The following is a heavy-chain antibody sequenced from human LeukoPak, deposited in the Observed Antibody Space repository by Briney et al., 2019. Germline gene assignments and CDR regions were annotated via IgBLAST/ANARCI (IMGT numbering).Heavy chain of an antibody. Sequence: GGSLGLSCAASGFTFSSYAMSWVRQAPGKGLEWVSTITTSDGNTYYADSVKGRFTISRDNSKNTLYLQMNSLKAEDTAVYYCAKDLVGMDVWGQGTTVTVSS. V-gene: IGHV3-23*01. D-gene: IGHD3-16*01. CDR2: ITTSDGNT. CDR3: AKDLVGMDV. J-gene: IGHJ6*02. CDR1: GFTFSSYA.